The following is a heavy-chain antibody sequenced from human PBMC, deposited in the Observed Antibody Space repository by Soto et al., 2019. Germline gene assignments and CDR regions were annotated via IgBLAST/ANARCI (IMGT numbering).Heavy chain of an antibody. J-gene: IGHJ5*02. CDR3: ARGQRFSDWFDP. Sequence: SETLSLTCTVSGGSMSSYYWAWIRQPAGKGLEWIGRVYSSGGTHYNPSLKSRVTISLDTSKNQFSLRLLSVTDADTAVYYCARGQRFSDWFDPWGQGTLVTVSS. D-gene: IGHD3-3*01. CDR1: GGSMSSYY. CDR2: VYSSGGT. V-gene: IGHV4-4*07.